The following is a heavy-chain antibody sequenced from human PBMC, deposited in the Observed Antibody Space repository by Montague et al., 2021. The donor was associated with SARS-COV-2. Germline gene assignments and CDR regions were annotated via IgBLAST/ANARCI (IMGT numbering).Heavy chain of an antibody. J-gene: IGHJ3*02. D-gene: IGHD3-10*01. CDR1: GGSINTYY. V-gene: IGHV4-59*08. CDR2: IYYSGST. Sequence: SETRSLTCTVSGGSINTYYWSWIRQPPGKGLEWIGYIYYSGSTNYNPSLKSRVTISVDTSKSQFSLKLSSVTAADTTVYYCARVTTKRTRYGSGSYRGFDAFDIWGQGTMVTVSS. CDR3: ARVTTKRTRYGSGSYRGFDAFDI.